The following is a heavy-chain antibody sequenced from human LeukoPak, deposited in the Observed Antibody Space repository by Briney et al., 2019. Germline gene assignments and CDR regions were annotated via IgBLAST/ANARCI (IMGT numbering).Heavy chain of an antibody. V-gene: IGHV3-23*01. CDR3: AKDQFDSINMIV. CDR2: ISGSGGST. Sequence: PGGSLRLSCAASEFTFSSYAMSWVRQAPGKGLDWVSAISGSGGSTYYADSVKGRFTISRDNSRNTPYLQMNSLRAEDTAVYYCAKDQFDSINMIVWGQGTLVTVSS. J-gene: IGHJ4*02. CDR1: EFTFSSYA. D-gene: IGHD3-22*01.